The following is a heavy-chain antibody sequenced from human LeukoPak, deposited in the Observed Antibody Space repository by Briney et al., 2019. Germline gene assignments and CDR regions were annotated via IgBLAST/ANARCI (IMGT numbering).Heavy chain of an antibody. CDR1: GFTFSSYW. CDR2: INRDGGEK. J-gene: IGHJ4*02. CDR3: ARGVYSCAY. Sequence: GGSLRLSCAASGFTFSSYWMSWVRQAPGKGLEWVANINRDGGEKYYVDSVKGRFTISRDSFKNSLYLQMNSLRAEDTAVYYCARGVYSCAYWGEETVDSVSS. V-gene: IGHV3-7*03. D-gene: IGHD5-18*01.